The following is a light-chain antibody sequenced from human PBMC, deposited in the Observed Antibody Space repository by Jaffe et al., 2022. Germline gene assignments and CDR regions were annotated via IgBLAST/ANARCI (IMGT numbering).Light chain of an antibody. CDR2: GGS. V-gene: IGLV2-23*01. Sequence: QSALTQNASMSGSPGQSITISCTGAGGNFGIDHLVSWYQKHPGQAPKLIIYGGSRRPSGVSHRFSGSQSGNTASLTISGLQAEDEADYYCCSYAGDNTIVVFGGGTKLTVL. J-gene: IGLJ2*01. CDR1: GGNFGIDHL. CDR3: CSYAGDNTIVV.